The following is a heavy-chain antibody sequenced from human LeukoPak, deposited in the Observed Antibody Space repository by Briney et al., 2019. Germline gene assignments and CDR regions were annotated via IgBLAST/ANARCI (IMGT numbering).Heavy chain of an antibody. D-gene: IGHD3-3*01. J-gene: IGHJ4*02. CDR3: AGQRITIFGVAMGAFDY. Sequence: ASVKVSCKASGYTFTGYYMHWVRQAPGQGLEWMGRIHPNSGGTNYAQKFQGRVTMTRDTSISTAYMELSRLRSDDTAVYYCAGQRITIFGVAMGAFDYWGQGTLVTVSS. CDR2: IHPNSGGT. V-gene: IGHV1-2*06. CDR1: GYTFTGYY.